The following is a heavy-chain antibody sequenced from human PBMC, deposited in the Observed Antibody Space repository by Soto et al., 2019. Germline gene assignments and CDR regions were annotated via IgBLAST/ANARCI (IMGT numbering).Heavy chain of an antibody. V-gene: IGHV3-53*01. CDR2: IYSGGST. D-gene: IGHD3-16*02. CDR1: GFTVSSNY. CDR3: ARAGGYDYVWGSYRQDYYYYYGMDV. J-gene: IGHJ6*02. Sequence: GGSLRLSCAASGFTVSSNYMSWVRQAPGKGLEWVSVIYSGGSTYYADSVKGRFTISRDNSKNTLYLQMNSLRAEDTAVYYCARAGGYDYVWGSYRQDYYYYYGMDVWGQGTTVRVSS.